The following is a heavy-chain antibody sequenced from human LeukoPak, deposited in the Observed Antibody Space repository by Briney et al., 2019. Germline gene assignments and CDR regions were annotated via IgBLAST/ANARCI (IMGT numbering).Heavy chain of an antibody. Sequence: QAGGSLRPSCAASGFTFSSYSMNWVRQAPGKGLEWVSYISSSSSTIYYADSVKGRFTISRDNAKNSLYLQMNSLRAEDTAVYYCARVDSSGHESFDYWGQGTLVTVSS. V-gene: IGHV3-48*04. D-gene: IGHD6-19*01. CDR1: GFTFSSYS. J-gene: IGHJ4*02. CDR2: ISSSSSTI. CDR3: ARVDSSGHESFDY.